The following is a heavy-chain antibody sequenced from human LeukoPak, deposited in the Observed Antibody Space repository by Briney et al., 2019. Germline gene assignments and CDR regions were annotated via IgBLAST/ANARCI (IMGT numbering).Heavy chain of an antibody. J-gene: IGHJ4*02. CDR3: SADNTWIDY. CDR2: IYTDGRT. Sequence: GGSLRLSCAASGFSVSSSYMTWVRQAPGKGLEWVSVIYTDGRTDYADSVKGRFTVSRDSSENTLYLQMNSLRTVDTAVYYCSADNTWIDYWGQGALVTVFS. V-gene: IGHV3-53*01. CDR1: GFSVSSSY. D-gene: IGHD1-1*01.